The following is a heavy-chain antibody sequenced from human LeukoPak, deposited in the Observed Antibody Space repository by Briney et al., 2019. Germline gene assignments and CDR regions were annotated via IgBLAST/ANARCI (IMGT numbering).Heavy chain of an antibody. J-gene: IGHJ3*02. Sequence: SEILSLTCAVSGYSISSGYYWGWIRQPPGKGLEWIITISHSGTTYYNPSLKGRVTISVDTSKNQFSLKLRSVTTADTAVYYCARQAYYDFWSGHYSRRVEDAFDIWGQGTMVSVSS. D-gene: IGHD3-3*01. V-gene: IGHV4-38-2*01. CDR1: GYSISSGYY. CDR2: ISHSGTT. CDR3: ARQAYYDFWSGHYSRRVEDAFDI.